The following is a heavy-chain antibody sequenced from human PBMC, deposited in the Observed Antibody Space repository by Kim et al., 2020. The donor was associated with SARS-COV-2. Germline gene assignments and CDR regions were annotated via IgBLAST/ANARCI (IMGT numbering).Heavy chain of an antibody. Sequence: GGSLRLSCAASGFTFSSYGMHWVRQAPGKGLEWVAVISYDGSNKYYADSVKGRFTISRDNSKNTLYLQMNSLRAEDTAVYYCAKVVVPAAKLVYYYMDVWGKGTTVTVSS. CDR1: GFTFSSYG. CDR3: AKVVVPAAKLVYYYMDV. J-gene: IGHJ6*03. CDR2: ISYDGSNK. V-gene: IGHV3-30*18. D-gene: IGHD2-2*01.